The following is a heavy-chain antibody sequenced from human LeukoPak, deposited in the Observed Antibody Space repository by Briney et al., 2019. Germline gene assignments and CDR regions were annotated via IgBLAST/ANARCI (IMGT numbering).Heavy chain of an antibody. D-gene: IGHD4-17*01. CDR1: GFTFDDYG. CDR2: ISSSSSYI. J-gene: IGHJ3*02. Sequence: PGGSLRLSCAASGFTFDDYGMSWVRQAPGKGLEWVSSISSSSSYIYYADSVKGRFTISRDNAKNSLYLQMNSLRAEDTAVYYCARSMASPPLADYGDYSVIAFDIWGQGTMVTVSS. CDR3: ARSMASPPLADYGDYSVIAFDI. V-gene: IGHV3-21*01.